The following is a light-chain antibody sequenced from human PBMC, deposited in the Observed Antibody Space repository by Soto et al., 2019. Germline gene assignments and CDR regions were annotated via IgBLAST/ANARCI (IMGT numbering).Light chain of an antibody. CDR1: SSDVGGYNY. V-gene: IGLV2-14*01. CDR3: SSYTSSSTPGV. CDR2: DVS. Sequence: QSALTQPASVSGSPGQSITISCTGTSSDVGGYNYVSWYQQHPGKAPKLMIYDVSNLPSGVSNRFSGSKSGNTASLTISGLQAEDEADYYCSSYTSSSTPGVFGTGTKVTVL. J-gene: IGLJ1*01.